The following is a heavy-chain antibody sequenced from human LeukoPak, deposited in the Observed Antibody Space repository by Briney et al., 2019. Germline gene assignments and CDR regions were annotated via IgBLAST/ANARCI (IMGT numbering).Heavy chain of an antibody. CDR2: IYSGGST. CDR1: GFTFSSYA. D-gene: IGHD3-16*01. Sequence: GGSLRLSCAASGFTFSSYAMSWVRQAPGQGLEWVSVIYSGGSTYYADFVKGRFTISRDNSKNTLYLQMNSLRAEDTAVYYCARALGGSSDYWGQGTLVTVSS. V-gene: IGHV3-53*01. J-gene: IGHJ4*02. CDR3: ARALGGSSDY.